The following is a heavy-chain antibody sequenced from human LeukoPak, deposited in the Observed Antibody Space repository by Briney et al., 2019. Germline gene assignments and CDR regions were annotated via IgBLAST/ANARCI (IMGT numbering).Heavy chain of an antibody. J-gene: IGHJ5*02. CDR1: GGSISSSSYY. CDR2: IYYSGST. Sequence: PETLSLTRTVSGGSISSSSYYGGSIRQPPGEGLGWNGRIYYSGSTSYNPSRKSRVTISVDTSKNHFSLKLTSVTAAAPAGYYWARDEPGGSNAFDPWGQGTLVTVSS. CDR3: ARDEPGGSNAFDP. D-gene: IGHD3-16*01. V-gene: IGHV4-39*07.